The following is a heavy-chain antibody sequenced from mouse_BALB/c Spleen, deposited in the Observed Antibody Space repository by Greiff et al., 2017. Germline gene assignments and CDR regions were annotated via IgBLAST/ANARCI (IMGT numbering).Heavy chain of an antibody. J-gene: IGHJ4*01. CDR1: GFTFSSYT. CDR2: ISSGGSYT. V-gene: IGHV5-6-4*01. D-gene: IGHD2-5*01. CDR3: ARDGSNYVDYAMDY. Sequence: DVKLVESGGGLVKPGGSLKLSCAASGFTFSSYTMSWVRQTPEKRLEWVATISSGGSYTYYPDSVKGRFTISRDNAKNNLYLQMSSLKSEDTAMYYCARDGSNYVDYAMDYWGQGTSVTVSS.